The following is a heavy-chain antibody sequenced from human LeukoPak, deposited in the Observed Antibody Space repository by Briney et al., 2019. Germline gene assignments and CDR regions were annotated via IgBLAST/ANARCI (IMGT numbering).Heavy chain of an antibody. CDR1: RFTLSSYS. D-gene: IGHD4-23*01. CDR3: ARDSGHGGNSDLDY. J-gene: IGHJ4*02. V-gene: IGHV3-21*01. Sequence: VGALRLSCAPSRFTLSSYSMNWGLLAPGKGLERVSSISSSSSYIYYADSVKGRFTISRDNAKNSLYLQMNSLRAEDTAVYYCARDSGHGGNSDLDYWGQGTLVTVSS. CDR2: ISSSSSYI.